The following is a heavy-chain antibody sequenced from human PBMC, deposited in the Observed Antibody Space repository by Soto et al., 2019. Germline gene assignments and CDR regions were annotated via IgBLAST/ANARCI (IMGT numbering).Heavy chain of an antibody. CDR1: GFTFRNYG. D-gene: IGHD6-19*01. CDR3: ASPRHDSSGWYYFDY. J-gene: IGHJ4*01. Sequence: GGSLRLSCAASGFTFRNYGMHWVRQAPGKGLEWVAVIWYDGSNKYYADSVKGRFTISRDNSKNTLYLQLNSLRAEDTAVYYCASPRHDSSGWYYFDYWGHGTLVTAPQ. V-gene: IGHV3-33*08. CDR2: IWYDGSNK.